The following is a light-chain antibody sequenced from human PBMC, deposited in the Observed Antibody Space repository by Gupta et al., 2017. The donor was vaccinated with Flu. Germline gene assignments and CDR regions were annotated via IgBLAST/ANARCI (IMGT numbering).Light chain of an antibody. CDR3: SSYAGSNNTHVV. CDR2: EVN. J-gene: IGLJ2*01. Sequence: ISCTGTSSDVGGYNYVSWYQQHPGKAPNLMIYEVNKRPSGGPDRFSGSKSGNTASLTVTGLQAEEEADYYCSSYAGSNNTHVVCGGGTKLTVL. V-gene: IGLV2-8*01. CDR1: SSDVGGYNY.